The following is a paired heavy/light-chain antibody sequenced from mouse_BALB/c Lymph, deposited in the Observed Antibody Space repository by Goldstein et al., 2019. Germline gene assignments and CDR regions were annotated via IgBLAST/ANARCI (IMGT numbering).Light chain of an antibody. J-gene: IGKJ4*01. CDR3: LQYASSPFT. Sequence: DIQMTQSPSSLSASLGERVSLTCRASQDIGSSLNWLQQEPDGTIKRLIYATSSLDSGVPKRFSGSRSGSDYSLTISSLESEDFVDYYCLQYASSPFTFGSGTKLEIK. CDR1: QDIGSS. CDR2: ATS. V-gene: IGKV9-120*01.
Heavy chain of an antibody. D-gene: IGHD2-1*01. Sequence: EVMLVESGGGLVKPGGSLKLSCAASGFTFSSYAMSWVRQTPEKRLEWVATISSGGSYTYYPDSVKGRFTISRDNAKNTLYLQMSSLRSEDTAMYYCARHGDYGNYFDYWGQGTTLTVSS. J-gene: IGHJ2*01. V-gene: IGHV5-9-1*01. CDR2: ISSGGSYT. CDR3: ARHGDYGNYFDY. CDR1: GFTFSSYA.